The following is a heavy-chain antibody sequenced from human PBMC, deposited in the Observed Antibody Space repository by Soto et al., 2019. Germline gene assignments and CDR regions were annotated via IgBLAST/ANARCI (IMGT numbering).Heavy chain of an antibody. CDR3: ARQLNSYANYFDY. CDR1: GYSLTSYW. Sequence: GESLKISCKGSGYSLTSYWIGWVRQMPGKGLEWMGIIYPGDSDTRYSPSFQGQATISADKSISTAYLQWSSLKASDTAMYYCARQLNSYANYFDYWGQGTLVTVSS. CDR2: IYPGDSDT. J-gene: IGHJ4*02. D-gene: IGHD1-26*01. V-gene: IGHV5-51*01.